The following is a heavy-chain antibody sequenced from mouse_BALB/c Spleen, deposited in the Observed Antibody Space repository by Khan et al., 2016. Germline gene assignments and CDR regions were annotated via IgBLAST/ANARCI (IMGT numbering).Heavy chain of an antibody. CDR3: ARHYRYSWFVY. CDR1: GYTFTNYY. J-gene: IGHJ3*01. CDR2: IFPGNVNT. Sequence: VQLQESGPELVKPGTSVRISCKAPGYTFTNYYIHWLEQGPGQGLDWIGWIFPGNVNTKYNEKFKGKATLTVDKSSTTVYMNLSSLTSEDSAVYFCARHYRYSWFVYWGQGTLVTVSA. V-gene: IGHV1S56*01. D-gene: IGHD2-14*01.